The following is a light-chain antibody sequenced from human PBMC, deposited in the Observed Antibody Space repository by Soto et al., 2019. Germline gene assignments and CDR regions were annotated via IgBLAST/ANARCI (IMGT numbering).Light chain of an antibody. CDR3: QTYDSNLNVI. Sequence: QSVLAQPPSVSGAPGQRVTISCTGSTSNIGAGYGVHWYQQLPGTVPKLLIHGNSNRPSGVPDRFSGSQSGTSASLVITGLQTEDEADYYCQTYDSNLNVIFGGGTKLTVL. CDR1: TSNIGAGYG. V-gene: IGLV1-40*01. CDR2: GNS. J-gene: IGLJ2*01.